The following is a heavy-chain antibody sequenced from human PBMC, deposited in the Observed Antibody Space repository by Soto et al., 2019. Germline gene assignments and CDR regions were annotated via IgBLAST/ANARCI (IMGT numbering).Heavy chain of an antibody. J-gene: IGHJ6*02. CDR2: MNPNSGNT. V-gene: IGHV1-8*01. Sequence: ASVKVSCKASGYTFTSYDINWVRQATGQGLEWMGWMNPNSGNTGYAQKFQGRVTMTRNTSISTAYMELSSLRSEDTAVYYCARGGPETGSSWYRRTYYYYGMDVWGPGTTVTVSS. CDR3: ARGGPETGSSWYRRTYYYYGMDV. D-gene: IGHD6-13*01. CDR1: GYTFTSYD.